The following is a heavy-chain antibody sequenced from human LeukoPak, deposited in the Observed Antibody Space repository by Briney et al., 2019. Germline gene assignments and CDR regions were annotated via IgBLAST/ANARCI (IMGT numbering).Heavy chain of an antibody. Sequence: ASVKVSCKASGYTFTGYYMHWVRQAPGQGLEWMGWINPNSGGTNYAQKFQGRVTMTRDTSISTAYMELSRLRSEDTAVYYCASSILEWFWFDPWGQGTLVTVSS. V-gene: IGHV1-2*02. CDR3: ASSILEWFWFDP. J-gene: IGHJ5*02. CDR2: INPNSGGT. D-gene: IGHD3-3*01. CDR1: GYTFTGYY.